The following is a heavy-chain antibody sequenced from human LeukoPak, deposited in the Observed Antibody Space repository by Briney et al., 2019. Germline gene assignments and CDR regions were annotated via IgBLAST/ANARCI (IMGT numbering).Heavy chain of an antibody. Sequence: GGSLRLSCAASGFNFSNYWMHWVRQVPGKGLVWVSRIATEGRSTSYADSVKGRFTISRDNAKNSLYLQMNSLRAEDTAVYYCARASRDGARWGQGTLVTVSS. CDR1: GFNFSNYW. CDR3: ARASRDGAR. CDR2: IATEGRST. V-gene: IGHV3-74*01. J-gene: IGHJ4*02. D-gene: IGHD2-21*01.